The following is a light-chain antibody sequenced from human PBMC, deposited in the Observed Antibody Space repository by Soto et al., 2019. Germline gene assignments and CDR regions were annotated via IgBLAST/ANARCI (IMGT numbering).Light chain of an antibody. J-gene: IGLJ3*02. V-gene: IGLV2-23*02. CDR3: CSYAGGPWV. CDR2: QVT. Sequence: QSVLTQPASVSGSPGQSITISCTGTSSDVGSYNLVSWYQHHPGKAPKLLIYQVTKGPSGVSSRFSGSKSANTASLTISGVQAEDEADYYCCSYAGGPWVFGGGTQLTVL. CDR1: SSDVGSYNL.